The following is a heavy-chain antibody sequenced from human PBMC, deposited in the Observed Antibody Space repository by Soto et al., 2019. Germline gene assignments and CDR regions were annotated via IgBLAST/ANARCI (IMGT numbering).Heavy chain of an antibody. CDR1: GGSISSYY. Sequence: SETLSLTCTVSGGSISSYYWSWIRQPPGKGLEWIGYIYYSGSTNYNPSLRSRVTISVDTSKNQFSLKLSSVTAADTAVYYCARGMVYANYWGQGTLVTVS. D-gene: IGHD2-8*01. V-gene: IGHV4-59*01. CDR3: ARGMVYANY. J-gene: IGHJ4*02. CDR2: IYYSGST.